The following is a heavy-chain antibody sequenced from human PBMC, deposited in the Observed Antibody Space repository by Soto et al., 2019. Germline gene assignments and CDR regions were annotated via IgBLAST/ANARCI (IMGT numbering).Heavy chain of an antibody. J-gene: IGHJ3*02. Sequence: SETLSLTCTVSGGSISSGGYYWSWIRQRPGKGLEWIGYIYYSGSTYYDPSLKSRVTISEDTSKNQFSLKLSSVTAADTAVYYCALSRQVAANDVAFDIWGQGTMVTVS. D-gene: IGHD2-15*01. V-gene: IGHV4-31*03. CDR1: GGSISSGGYY. CDR2: IYYSGST. CDR3: ALSRQVAANDVAFDI.